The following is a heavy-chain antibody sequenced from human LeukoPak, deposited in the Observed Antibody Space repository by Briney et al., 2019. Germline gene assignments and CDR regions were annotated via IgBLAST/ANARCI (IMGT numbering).Heavy chain of an antibody. CDR2: LIPNNGGT. CDR3: ARANANYFDY. J-gene: IGHJ4*02. Sequence: ASVKVSCKISGYTFTGYYLHWVRQAPGQGLEWMGWLIPNNGGTNYAQKFQGRVTMTRDTSISTAFMELSRLRSDDTAIYYCARANANYFDYWGQGTLVTVSS. V-gene: IGHV1-2*02. CDR1: GYTFTGYY.